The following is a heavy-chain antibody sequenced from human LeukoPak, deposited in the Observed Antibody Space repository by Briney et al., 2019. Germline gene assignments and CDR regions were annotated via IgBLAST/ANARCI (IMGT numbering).Heavy chain of an antibody. V-gene: IGHV3-23*01. J-gene: IGHJ4*02. CDR1: GFTFTSYS. Sequence: PGGSLRLSCAASGFTFTSYSMNWVRQAPGKGLEWVSTISGGGGSTYYADSVKGRFTISRDNSKNTLYLQMNSLRAEDTAVYYCAKAKGIAAAGTSGYWGQGTLVTVSS. CDR3: AKAKGIAAAGTSGY. D-gene: IGHD6-13*01. CDR2: ISGGGGST.